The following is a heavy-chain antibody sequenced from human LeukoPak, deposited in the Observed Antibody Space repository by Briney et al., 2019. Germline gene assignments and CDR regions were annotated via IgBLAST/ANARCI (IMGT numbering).Heavy chain of an antibody. J-gene: IGHJ5*02. V-gene: IGHV1-69*04. CDR3: ARDLGYSSSS. CDR1: GGTFSSYT. CDR2: IIPILGIA. D-gene: IGHD6-6*01. Sequence: SVKVSCKASGGTFSSYTISWVRQAPGQGLEWMGRIIPILGIANYAQKFQGRVTMTRDTSISTAYMELSRLRSDDTAVYYCARDLGYSSSSWGQGTLVTVSS.